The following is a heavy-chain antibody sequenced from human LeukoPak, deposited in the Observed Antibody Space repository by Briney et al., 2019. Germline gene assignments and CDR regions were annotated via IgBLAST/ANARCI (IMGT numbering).Heavy chain of an antibody. D-gene: IGHD2-15*01. V-gene: IGHV3-48*03. CDR1: GVSFSSYE. Sequence: GGSLRLSCAASGVSFSSYEMNWVRQAPGKGLEWVWYISSSGSTIYYADAVKGRFTTSRDNAKNSLYLQMNSLRAEDTAVYYCARLAVVAATARYYYGMDVWGKGTTVTVSS. CDR3: ARLAVVAATARYYYGMDV. J-gene: IGHJ6*04. CDR2: ISSSGSTI.